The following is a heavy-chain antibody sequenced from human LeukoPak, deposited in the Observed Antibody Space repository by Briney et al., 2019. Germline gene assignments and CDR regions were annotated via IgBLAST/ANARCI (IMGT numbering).Heavy chain of an antibody. D-gene: IGHD2-15*01. J-gene: IGHJ4*02. CDR3: TTEGLVEENPFDY. CDR1: GFTFSNAW. V-gene: IGHV3-15*01. Sequence: GGSLRLSCAASGFTFSNAWMSWVRQAPGKGLEWVGRIKSKTDGGTTDYAAPVKGRFTISRDDSKNTLYLQMNSLKTEDTAVYYCTTEGLVEENPFDYWGQGTLVTVSS. CDR2: IKSKTDGGTT.